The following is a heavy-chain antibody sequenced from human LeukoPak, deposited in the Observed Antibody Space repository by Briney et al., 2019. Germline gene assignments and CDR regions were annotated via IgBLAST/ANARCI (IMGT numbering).Heavy chain of an antibody. V-gene: IGHV3-23*01. CDR3: AKGGYDYVEVAYFDF. Sequence: PGESLRLSCTASGVSLNNYAMNWVRQAPGKGLELVSIIIASSGATFYADSVKGRFTISRDDSKNNLYLQMNSLGVEDTAVFYCAKGGYDYVEVAYFDFWGQGALVTVSS. D-gene: IGHD5-12*01. J-gene: IGHJ4*02. CDR2: IIASSGAT. CDR1: GVSLNNYA.